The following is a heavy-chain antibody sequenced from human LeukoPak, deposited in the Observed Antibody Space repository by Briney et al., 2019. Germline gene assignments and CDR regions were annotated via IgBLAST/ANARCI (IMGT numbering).Heavy chain of an antibody. CDR1: GFTFSDHY. D-gene: IGHD1-26*01. J-gene: IGHJ4*02. V-gene: IGHV3-72*01. Sequence: GGSLRLSCTASGFTFSDHYMDWVRQAPGKGLEWVGRTRNKANSYTTEYAASVKGRFTISRDDSKNSLYLQMNSLKTEDTAVYYCARGGGDYWGQGTLVTVSS. CDR3: ARGGGDY. CDR2: TRNKANSYTT.